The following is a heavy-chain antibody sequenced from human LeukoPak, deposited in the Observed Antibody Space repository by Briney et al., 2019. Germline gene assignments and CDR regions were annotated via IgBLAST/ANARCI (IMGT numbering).Heavy chain of an antibody. D-gene: IGHD3-10*01. CDR1: GGTFSSYA. CDR3: ARHPILNVNGSGSEN. Sequence: VASVKVSCKASGGTFSSYAISWVRQAPGQGLEWMGGIIPIFGTANYAQKFQGRVTITADESTSTAYMELSSLRSKDTAVYYCARHPILNVNGSGSENWGQGTLVTVSS. J-gene: IGHJ4*02. CDR2: IIPIFGTA. V-gene: IGHV1-69*13.